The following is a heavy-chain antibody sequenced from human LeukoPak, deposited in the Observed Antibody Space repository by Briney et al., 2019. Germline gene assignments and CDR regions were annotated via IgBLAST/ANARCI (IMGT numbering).Heavy chain of an antibody. CDR3: ARRNYGDYYFDY. Sequence: SETLSLTCAVYGGSFSGYYWSWIRQPPGKGLEWIGSIYYSGSTYYNPSLKSRVTISVDTSKNQFSLKLSSVTAADTAVYYCARRNYGDYYFDYWGQGTLVTVSS. J-gene: IGHJ4*02. CDR2: IYYSGST. D-gene: IGHD4-17*01. V-gene: IGHV4-34*01. CDR1: GGSFSGYY.